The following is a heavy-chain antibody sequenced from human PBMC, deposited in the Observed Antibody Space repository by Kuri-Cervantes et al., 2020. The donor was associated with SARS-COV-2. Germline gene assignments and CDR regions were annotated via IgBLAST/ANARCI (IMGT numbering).Heavy chain of an antibody. J-gene: IGHJ2*01. CDR1: GYSFTSYW. V-gene: IGHV5-51*01. CDR2: IYPGDSDT. D-gene: IGHD1-26*01. Sequence: GGSLTLSCKGSGYSFTSYWIAWVRQLPGKGLGWMGIIYPGDSDTRYSPSFEGQVTISADKSISTAYLQWSSQKASDTAMYFCARDTSYWYFDLWGRGTLVTVSS. CDR3: ARDTSYWYFDL.